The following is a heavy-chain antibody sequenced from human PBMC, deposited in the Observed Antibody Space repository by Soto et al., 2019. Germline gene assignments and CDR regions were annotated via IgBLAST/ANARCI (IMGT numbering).Heavy chain of an antibody. J-gene: IGHJ6*02. D-gene: IGHD2-2*01. CDR3: ARGVVPAANHYYYGMDV. CDR1: GGSISSSSYY. CDR2: FYYSGST. V-gene: IGHV4-39*07. Sequence: SETLSLTCTVSGGSISSSSYYWGWIRQPPGKGLEWIGNFYYSGSTYYNPSLKSRVTISVDTSKNQFSLKLSSVTAADTAVYYCARGVVPAANHYYYGMDVWGQGTTVTVSS.